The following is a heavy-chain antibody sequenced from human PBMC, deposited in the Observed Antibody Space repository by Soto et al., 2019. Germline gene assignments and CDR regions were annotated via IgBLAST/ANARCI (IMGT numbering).Heavy chain of an antibody. V-gene: IGHV4-31*03. CDR3: TRVEAEGELAHRDFDY. J-gene: IGHJ4*02. CDR1: GGSISSGGYH. CDR2: IYYSGST. D-gene: IGHD3-10*01. Sequence: PSGTLALTCTVSGGSISSGGYHWSWIRQHPGKGLELIGYIYYSGSTYYNPSLKSRIIISVDTSKNQFSLKLTSVTAADTAIYYCTRVEAEGELAHRDFDYWGQGTMFSVCS.